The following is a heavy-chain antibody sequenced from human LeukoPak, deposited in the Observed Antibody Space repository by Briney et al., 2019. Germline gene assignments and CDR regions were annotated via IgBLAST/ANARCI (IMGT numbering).Heavy chain of an antibody. CDR2: IRQDGSEI. J-gene: IGHJ4*02. Sequence: GGSLRLSCAASGFTLSSYWMIWVRQAPGKGLEWVANIRQDGSEISYVDSVKGRFTISRDNAKNSLYLQMNSLRAEDTAVYYCVRGNPFGGYWGQGTLVTVSS. CDR3: VRGNPFGGY. V-gene: IGHV3-7*03. CDR1: GFTLSSYW. D-gene: IGHD2-15*01.